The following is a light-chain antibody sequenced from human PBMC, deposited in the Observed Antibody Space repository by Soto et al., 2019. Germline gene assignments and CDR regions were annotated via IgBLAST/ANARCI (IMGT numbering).Light chain of an antibody. CDR3: QQANSVPLS. V-gene: IGKV1-12*01. CDR1: RGITSY. CDR2: ATS. Sequence: DIQMTQSPSSVYASVGDRVTITCRASRGITSYLAWYQERPGKAPNLLIYATSTLQSGVPSSFSGRGSGTLVPLTIRSLQPEDSATYYCQQANSVPLSFGGGTKGEI. J-gene: IGKJ4*01.